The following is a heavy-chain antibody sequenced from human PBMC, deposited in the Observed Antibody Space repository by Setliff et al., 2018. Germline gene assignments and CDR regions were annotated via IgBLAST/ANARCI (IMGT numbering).Heavy chain of an antibody. J-gene: IGHJ4*02. D-gene: IGHD3-22*01. CDR1: GGSISTYY. V-gene: IGHV4-59*01. CDR3: ARYRNYFDSSGQTQYYFDY. CDR2: IYYSGRT. Sequence: SETLSLTCTVSGGSISTYYWSWIRQPPGKGLEWIGYIYYSGRTNYNPSLRSRVTISVDTSKNQFSLNLNSVTAADTAVYYCARYRNYFDSSGQTQYYFDYWGQGTLVTVSS.